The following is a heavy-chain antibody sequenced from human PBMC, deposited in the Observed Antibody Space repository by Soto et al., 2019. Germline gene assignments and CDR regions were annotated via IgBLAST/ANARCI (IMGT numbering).Heavy chain of an antibody. D-gene: IGHD6-13*01. V-gene: IGHV2-5*08. CDR2: IYWDDDK. CDR1: GASIYNGGYF. CDR3: AHRLAATDLFDY. Sequence: TLSLTCSVSGASIYNGGYFWSWIRQPPGNALEWLALIYWDDDKRYSPSLKSRLTITKGTSKNQVVLTMTNMDPVDTATYYCAHRLAATDLFDYSGQGTLVTVSS. J-gene: IGHJ4*02.